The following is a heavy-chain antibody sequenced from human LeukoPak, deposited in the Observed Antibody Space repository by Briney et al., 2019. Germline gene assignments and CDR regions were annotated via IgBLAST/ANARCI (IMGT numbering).Heavy chain of an antibody. D-gene: IGHD2-21*02. CDR3: ARDPLAYCGGDCYSGG. Sequence: GGSLRLSCAASGFTFSSYEMNWVRQAPGKGLEWVSYISSSGSTIYYADSVKGRFTISRDNAKNSLYLQMNSLRAEDTAVYYCARDPLAYCGGDCYSGGWGQGTLVTVSS. CDR2: ISSSGSTI. J-gene: IGHJ4*02. CDR1: GFTFSSYE. V-gene: IGHV3-48*03.